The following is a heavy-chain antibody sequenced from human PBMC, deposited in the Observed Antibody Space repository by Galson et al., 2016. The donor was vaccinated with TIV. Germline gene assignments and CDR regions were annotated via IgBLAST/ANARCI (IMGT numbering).Heavy chain of an antibody. CDR2: VYDTGST. Sequence: TLSLTCTVSGGSINSDNYFWTWIRQPAGKGLEWIGLVYDTGSTTYNPSLKSRVTILVDTSKKQFSLKLSSVNAADSAVYYCARVRSLYSYDWTMDVWGKGTTVTVSS. CDR1: GGSINSDNYF. V-gene: IGHV4-61*02. J-gene: IGHJ6*03. D-gene: IGHD1-20*01. CDR3: ARVRSLYSYDWTMDV.